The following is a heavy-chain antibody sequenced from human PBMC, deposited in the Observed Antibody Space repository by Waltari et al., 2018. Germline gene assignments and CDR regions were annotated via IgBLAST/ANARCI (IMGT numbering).Heavy chain of an antibody. CDR2: IYSGGST. V-gene: IGHV3-53*01. CDR3: ARREIAAAVKDY. D-gene: IGHD6-13*01. CDR1: GFTVSSNY. Sequence: EVQLVESGGGLIQPGGSLRLSCAASGFTVSSNYMSWVRQAPGKGLEWVSVIYSGGSTYYADSVKGRFTIARDNSKNTLYLQMNSLRAEDTAVYYCARREIAAAVKDYWGQGTLVTVSS. J-gene: IGHJ4*02.